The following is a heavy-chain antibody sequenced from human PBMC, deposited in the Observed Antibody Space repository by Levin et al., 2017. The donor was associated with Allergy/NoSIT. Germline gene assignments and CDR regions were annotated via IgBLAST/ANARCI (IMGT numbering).Heavy chain of an antibody. Sequence: SETLSLTCSVSGGSVSSGTYYWSWIRRPPGKGLEWIGYINHRGVTKYNPSLKSRVTISVDTSKNEFSLKVTSVTAADTAVYYCARNRIIVSGGNDYYYGMDVWGQGTTVTVSS. J-gene: IGHJ6*02. CDR3: ARNRIIVSGGNDYYYGMDV. CDR1: GGSVSSGTYY. D-gene: IGHD5/OR15-5a*01. V-gene: IGHV4-61*01. CDR2: INHRGVT.